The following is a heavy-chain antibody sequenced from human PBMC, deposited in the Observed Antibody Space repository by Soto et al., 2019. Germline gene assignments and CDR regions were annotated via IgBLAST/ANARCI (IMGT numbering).Heavy chain of an antibody. V-gene: IGHV4-34*01. CDR1: GGTFSAYY. D-gene: IGHD5-12*01. CDR2: INHSGST. Sequence: LSLTCAVYGGTFSAYYWSWIRQPPGKGLEWIGQINHSGSTDYTPSLKSRVTMSVDTSKNQFSLKLSSVTAADTAVYYCAGGSEMATNGENWFDPWGQGTLVTVSS. J-gene: IGHJ5*02. CDR3: AGGSEMATNGENWFDP.